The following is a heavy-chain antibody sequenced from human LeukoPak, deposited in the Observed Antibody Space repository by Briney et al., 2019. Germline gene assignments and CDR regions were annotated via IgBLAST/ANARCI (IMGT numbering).Heavy chain of an antibody. CDR2: IYYSGNT. CDR1: GVSISSSNSY. D-gene: IGHD6-19*01. J-gene: IGHJ6*03. CDR3: ARWGGAHSSGWYGGPYYYYYYMDV. V-gene: IGHV4-39*01. Sequence: SETLSLTCTVSGVSISSSNSYWGWIRQPPGKGLEWIGSIYYSGNTYYNASLKSQVSISIDTSKNQFSLKLSSVTAADTAVYYCARWGGAHSSGWYGGPYYYYYYMDVWGKGTTVTISS.